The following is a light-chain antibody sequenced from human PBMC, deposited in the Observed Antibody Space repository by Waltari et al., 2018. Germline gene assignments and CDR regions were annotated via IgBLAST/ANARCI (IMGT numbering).Light chain of an antibody. CDR3: SSYTSSSTPYV. Sequence: QSALTQPASVSGSPGQSITISCTGTSSDVGGYNYVSWYQHHPGKAPKLMIYDVSNPPSGVSTRFSGSKSGNTASLTSSGLQAEDEADYYCSSYTSSSTPYVFGTGTKVTVL. CDR2: DVS. CDR1: SSDVGGYNY. V-gene: IGLV2-14*03. J-gene: IGLJ1*01.